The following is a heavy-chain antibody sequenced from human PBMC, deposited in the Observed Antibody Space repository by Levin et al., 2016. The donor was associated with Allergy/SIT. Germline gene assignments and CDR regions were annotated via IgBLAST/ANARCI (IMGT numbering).Heavy chain of an antibody. D-gene: IGHD6-13*01. J-gene: IGHJ5*02. CDR1: GYTFTSYY. Sequence: ASVKVSCKASGYTFTSYYMHWVRQAPGQGLEWMGIINPSGGSTSYAQKFQGRVTMTRDTSTSTVYMELSSLRSEDTAVYYCARDRIAAYFLFDPWGQGTLRSPSPQ. CDR3: ARDRIAAYFLFDP. CDR2: INPSGGST. V-gene: IGHV1-46*01.